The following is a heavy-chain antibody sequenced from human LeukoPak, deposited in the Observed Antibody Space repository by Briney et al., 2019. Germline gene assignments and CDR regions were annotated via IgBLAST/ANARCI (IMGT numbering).Heavy chain of an antibody. J-gene: IGHJ4*02. Sequence: GASVKVSCKASGYTFTGYYMHWVRQAPGQGLEWMGWINPNSGGTNYAQKFQGWVTMTRDTSISTAYMELSRLRSDDTAVYYCARDLSRGEQWPMGDYWGQGTLVTVSS. CDR1: GYTFTGYY. CDR3: ARDLSRGEQWPMGDY. D-gene: IGHD6-19*01. CDR2: INPNSGGT. V-gene: IGHV1-2*04.